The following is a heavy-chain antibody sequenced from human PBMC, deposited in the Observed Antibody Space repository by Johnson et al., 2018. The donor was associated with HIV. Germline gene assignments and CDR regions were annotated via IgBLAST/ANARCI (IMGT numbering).Heavy chain of an antibody. Sequence: QVQLVESGGGVVQPGRSLRLSCAASGFTLSSYGMHWVRQAPGKGLEWVAVMSYDVSNNYYADSVKGRFTISRANPKTTLYLQMNSLRAEDTAVYHCVKPVAAAGPDAFDIWGQGTMVSVSS. CDR3: VKPVAAAGPDAFDI. J-gene: IGHJ3*02. CDR1: GFTLSSYG. CDR2: MSYDVSNN. V-gene: IGHV3-33*05. D-gene: IGHD6-13*01.